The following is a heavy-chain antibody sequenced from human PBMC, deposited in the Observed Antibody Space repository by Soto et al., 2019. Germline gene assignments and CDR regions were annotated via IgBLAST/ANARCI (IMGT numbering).Heavy chain of an antibody. V-gene: IGHV3-21*01. CDR1: GFTFSSYA. J-gene: IGHJ4*02. Sequence: GGSLRLSCAASGFTFSSYAMNWVRQAPGKGLEWVSFISSSSTYIYYADSVKGRFTISRDNAKNSLYLQMNSLRAEDTAVYYCARSGGSYYFDYWGQGTLVTVSS. CDR2: ISSSSTYI. D-gene: IGHD2-15*01. CDR3: ARSGGSYYFDY.